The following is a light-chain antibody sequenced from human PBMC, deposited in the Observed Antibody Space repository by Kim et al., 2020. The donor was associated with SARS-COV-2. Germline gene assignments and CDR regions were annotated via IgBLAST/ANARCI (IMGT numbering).Light chain of an antibody. V-gene: IGLV3-1*01. Sequence: SYELTQPPSVSVSPGQTASITCPGDKLGDKYACWYQQKPGQSPVLGIYQDSKRPSGIPERFSGSNSGNTATLTISGTQAMDEADYYCQAWDSSTGVFGGGTQLTVL. CDR1: KLGDKY. CDR3: QAWDSSTGV. J-gene: IGLJ2*01. CDR2: QDS.